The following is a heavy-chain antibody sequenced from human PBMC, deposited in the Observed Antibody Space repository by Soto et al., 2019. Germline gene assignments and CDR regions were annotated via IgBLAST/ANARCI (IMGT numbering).Heavy chain of an antibody. V-gene: IGHV1-69*13. CDR1: GGTFSSYA. Sequence: SVKVSCKASGGTFSSYAISWVRQAPGQGLEWMGGIIPIFGTANYAQKFQGRVTITADESTSTAYMELSSLRSEDTAVYYCASYCSSTSCYSYGVYYYYYGMDFWGQGTTVTVSS. J-gene: IGHJ6*02. D-gene: IGHD2-2*01. CDR2: IIPIFGTA. CDR3: ASYCSSTSCYSYGVYYYYYGMDF.